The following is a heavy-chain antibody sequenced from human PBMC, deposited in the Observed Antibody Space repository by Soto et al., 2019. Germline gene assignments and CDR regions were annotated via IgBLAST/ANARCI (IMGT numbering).Heavy chain of an antibody. CDR3: ARDPPDDYSNYYYYGMDV. D-gene: IGHD4-4*01. CDR2: ISSSSSYI. Sequence: PGGSLRLSCAASGFTFNSYSMNWVRQAPGKGLEWVSSISSSSSYIYYADSVKGRFTISRDNAKNSLYLQMNSLRAEDTAVYYCARDPPDDYSNYYYYGMDVWGQGTTVSVSS. CDR1: GFTFNSYS. V-gene: IGHV3-21*01. J-gene: IGHJ6*02.